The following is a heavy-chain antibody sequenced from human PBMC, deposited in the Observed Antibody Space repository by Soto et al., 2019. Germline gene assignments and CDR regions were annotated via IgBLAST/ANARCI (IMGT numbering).Heavy chain of an antibody. CDR2: LYFNGGT. CDR3: ARGISKYSSWYEPHTVFDA. CDR1: GGPINSPDYY. V-gene: IGHV4-30-4*01. D-gene: IGHD6-13*01. Sequence: QVQLQESGPGLVKPSQTLSLTCNVSGGPINSPDYYWTWIRQSPGKGLEWIGYLYFNGGTQYNPSLRTPTSMSLDTSKKHFPLKMRSVTGAATAIYYCARGISKYSSWYEPHTVFDAWGQGALVTVSS. J-gene: IGHJ5*02.